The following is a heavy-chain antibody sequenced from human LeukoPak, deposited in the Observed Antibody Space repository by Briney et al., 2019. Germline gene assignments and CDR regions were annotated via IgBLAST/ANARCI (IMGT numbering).Heavy chain of an antibody. Sequence: PAETLSLICTVSGGFTSIYYGNWTRHPPGKELEWIGNIYYSGRTNFNPYLKSRVTISIDTSKNQFSLKVNSAIAADTAVYYCARESMYSSVGSYGFDIWGQGTMVTVSS. D-gene: IGHD3-10*01. J-gene: IGHJ3*02. CDR2: IYYSGRT. CDR3: ARESMYSSVGSYGFDI. CDR1: GGFTSIYY. V-gene: IGHV4-59*01.